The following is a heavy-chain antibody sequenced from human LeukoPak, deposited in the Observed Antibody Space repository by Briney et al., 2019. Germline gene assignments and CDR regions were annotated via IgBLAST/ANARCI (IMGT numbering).Heavy chain of an antibody. J-gene: IGHJ4*02. CDR1: GFTFSDHY. V-gene: IGHV3-72*01. CDR2: IGNKANNYPT. D-gene: IGHD5-18*01. CDR3: TTDSVRGYNYFFFDY. Sequence: GGSLRLSCAASGFTFSDHYMDWVRQAPGKGLEWIGRIGNKANNYPTEYAASVKGRFTISRDDSKNTLYLQMNSLKTEDTAVYYCTTDSVRGYNYFFFDYWGQGTLVTASS.